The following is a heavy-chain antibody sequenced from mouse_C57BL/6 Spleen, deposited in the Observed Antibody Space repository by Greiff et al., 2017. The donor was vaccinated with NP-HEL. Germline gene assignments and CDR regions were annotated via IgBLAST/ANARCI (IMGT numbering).Heavy chain of an antibody. CDR1: GYTFTSYW. Sequence: QVQLQQSGAELVRPGSSVKLSCKASGYTFTSYWMHWVKQRPIQGLEWIGNIDPSDSETHYNQKFKDKATLTVDKSSSTAYMQLSSLTSEDSAVYYCARPKFYGSSLYYFDYWGQGTTLTVSS. V-gene: IGHV1-52*01. CDR2: IDPSDSET. J-gene: IGHJ2*01. D-gene: IGHD1-1*01. CDR3: ARPKFYGSSLYYFDY.